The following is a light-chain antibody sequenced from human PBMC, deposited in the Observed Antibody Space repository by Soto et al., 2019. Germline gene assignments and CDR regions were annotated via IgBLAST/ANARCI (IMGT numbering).Light chain of an antibody. Sequence: DIQMTQSPSTLSASVGDRVTITCRASQSISSWLAWYQQKPGKAPKLLIYKASSLESGVPSRFSGSGSGTEFTLTISSLQPDDFATYYCQQYNSYSGWTF. CDR1: QSISSW. CDR2: KAS. CDR3: QQYNSYSGWT. V-gene: IGKV1-5*03. J-gene: IGKJ1*01.